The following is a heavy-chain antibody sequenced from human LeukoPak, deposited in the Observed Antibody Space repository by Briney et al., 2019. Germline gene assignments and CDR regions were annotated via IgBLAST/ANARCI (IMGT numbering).Heavy chain of an antibody. CDR2: IKPDGSQI. CDR3: ARDLNWETY. D-gene: IGHD1-1*01. Sequence: GGSLRLSCAASGFTFSAYWMTWVRQAPGKGLEWVANIKPDGSQIYYVDSVKGRFTISRDNAKNSLYLQMNSLRAEDTAVYYCARDLNWETYWGQGTLVTVSS. CDR1: GFTFSAYW. V-gene: IGHV3-7*01. J-gene: IGHJ4*02.